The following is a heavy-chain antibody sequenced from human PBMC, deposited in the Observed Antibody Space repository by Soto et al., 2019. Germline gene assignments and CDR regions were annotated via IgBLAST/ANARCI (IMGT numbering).Heavy chain of an antibody. V-gene: IGHV1-18*01. Sequence: QAHLVQSGTEVRGPGASVKVSCKASGFTFTSHGFTWVRQAPGQGLEWLGWVSAYNGYTNYAQKIQGRVSMTTASYTTTASMELRGLTSDDTAVYYCGSATSLALGLRTWGKGTLVTVSS. J-gene: IGHJ5*02. CDR1: GFTFTSHG. CDR3: GSATSLALGLRT. CDR2: VSAYNGYT. D-gene: IGHD2-2*01.